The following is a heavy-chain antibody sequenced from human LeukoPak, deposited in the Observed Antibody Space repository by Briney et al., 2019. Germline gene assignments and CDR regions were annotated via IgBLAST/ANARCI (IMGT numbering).Heavy chain of an antibody. CDR2: ISSDGSNK. CDR3: ASQEGTLLGAVAFDI. J-gene: IGHJ3*02. Sequence: GGSLRLSCAASGFIFSNYAMHWVRQAPGKGLEWVAVISSDGSNKYYADSVKGRFTISRDSSKNTASLQMNSLRSEDTAMYYCASQEGTLLGAVAFDIWGQGTKVTVSS. D-gene: IGHD3-16*01. CDR1: GFIFSNYA. V-gene: IGHV3-30*04.